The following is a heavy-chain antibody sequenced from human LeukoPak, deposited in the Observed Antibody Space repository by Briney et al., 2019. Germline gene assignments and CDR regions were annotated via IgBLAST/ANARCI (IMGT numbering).Heavy chain of an antibody. CDR2: ISAYNGNT. V-gene: IGHV1-18*01. Sequence: ASVNVSCKASGYTFTSYGISGVRQAPGQGLEWMGWISAYNGNTNYAQKLQGRVTMTTDTSTSTAYMELRSLRSDDTAVYYCARDYYGSGSHKKTYYMDVWGKGTTVTISS. CDR3: ARDYYGSGSHKKTYYMDV. J-gene: IGHJ6*03. CDR1: GYTFTSYG. D-gene: IGHD3-10*01.